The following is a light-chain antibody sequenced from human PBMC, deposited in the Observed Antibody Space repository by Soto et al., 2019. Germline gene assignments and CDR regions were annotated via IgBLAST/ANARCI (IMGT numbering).Light chain of an antibody. CDR1: SSDVGAYTY. CDR3: CSYAGTNWV. J-gene: IGLJ3*02. V-gene: IGLV2-11*01. CDR2: DVS. Sequence: QSVLTQPRSVSGSPGRSVPISCTGTSSDVGAYTYVSWYQQHPGKAPKLIIYDVSERPSGVPDRFSGSKSGNTASLTISDLQAEDEADYYCCSYAGTNWVFGGGTKLTVL.